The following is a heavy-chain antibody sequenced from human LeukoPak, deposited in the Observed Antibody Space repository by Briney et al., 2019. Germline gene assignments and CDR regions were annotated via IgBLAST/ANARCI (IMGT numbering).Heavy chain of an antibody. CDR1: GYTFNSYD. J-gene: IGHJ5*02. Sequence: GASVKVSCKASGYTFNSYDINWVRQATGQGLEWMGWMNPNSGNTGYAQKFQGRVTMTRNTSISTAYMELSSLRSEDTAVYYCARAHPRKQRNWFDPWGQGTLVTVSS. CDR3: ARAHPRKQRNWFDP. CDR2: MNPNSGNT. V-gene: IGHV1-8*01. D-gene: IGHD6-13*01.